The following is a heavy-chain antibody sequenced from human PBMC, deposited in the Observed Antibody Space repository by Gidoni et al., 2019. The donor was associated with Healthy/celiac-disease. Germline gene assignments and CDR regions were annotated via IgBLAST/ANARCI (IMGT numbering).Heavy chain of an antibody. Sequence: QVQLVQSGAEVKKPGAAVKVACKASGYTFTSYGISWVRQAPGQGLEWMGWISAYHGNTNSAQQLQGRVTMTTDTSTRPAYMELRSLSSDDTAVYSCARDFFGSLGIWGQVTMVTVSS. J-gene: IGHJ3*02. V-gene: IGHV1-18*01. D-gene: IGHD3-10*01. CDR1: GYTFTSYG. CDR3: ARDFFGSLGI. CDR2: ISAYHGNT.